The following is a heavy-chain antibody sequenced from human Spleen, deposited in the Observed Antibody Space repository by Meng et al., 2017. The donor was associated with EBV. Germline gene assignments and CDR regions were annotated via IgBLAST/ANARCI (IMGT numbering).Heavy chain of an antibody. D-gene: IGHD1-26*01. CDR3: ARNVGGGSYYFY. J-gene: IGHJ4*02. CDR1: GYTFTSVV. V-gene: IGHV7-4-1*02. Sequence: QLMQYGSEVQCAGTYVKVSCKAYGYTFTSVVVNWVRQAPGQGLEWMGWINTETGSPMYAQDFTGRFVFSLDTSVNTAYLQINSLRAEDTAVYYCARNVGGGSYYFYWGQGTLVTVSS. CDR2: INTETGSP.